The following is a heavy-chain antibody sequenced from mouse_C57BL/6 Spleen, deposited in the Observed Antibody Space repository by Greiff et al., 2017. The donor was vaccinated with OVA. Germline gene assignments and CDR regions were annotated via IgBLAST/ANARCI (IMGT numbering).Heavy chain of an antibody. CDR3: ARENHYSNSGAMDY. CDR2: IHPNSGST. V-gene: IGHV1-64*01. CDR1: GYTFTSYW. Sequence: QVQLQQPGAELVKPGASVKLSCKASGYTFTSYWMHWVKQRPGQGLEWIGMIHPNSGSTNYNEKFKSKATLTVDKSSSTAYMQLSSLTSEDSAVYYCARENHYSNSGAMDYWGQGTSVTVSS. J-gene: IGHJ4*01. D-gene: IGHD2-5*01.